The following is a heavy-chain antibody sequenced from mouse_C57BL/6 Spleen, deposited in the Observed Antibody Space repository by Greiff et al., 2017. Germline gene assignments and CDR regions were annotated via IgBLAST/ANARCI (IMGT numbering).Heavy chain of an antibody. V-gene: IGHV1-50*01. CDR3: ARHQGDGY. CDR1: GYTFTSYW. D-gene: IGHD3-2*02. Sequence: QVQLQQPGAELVKPGASVKLSCKASGYTFTSYWMQWVKQRPGQGLEWIGEIDPSDSYTNYNQKFKGKATLTVDTSSSTAYMQLSSLTSEDSAVYYCARHQGDGYWGQGTTLTVSS. J-gene: IGHJ2*01. CDR2: IDPSDSYT.